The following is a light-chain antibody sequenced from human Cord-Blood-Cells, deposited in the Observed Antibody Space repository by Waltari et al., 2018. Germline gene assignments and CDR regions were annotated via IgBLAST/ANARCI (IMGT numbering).Light chain of an antibody. J-gene: IGLJ2*01. CDR1: SSDVGSYNL. Sequence: QSALTQPASVSGSPGQSITISCTGTSSDVGSYNLVSWYQQHPGKAPKLMIYEGSKRASGVSKRVSGSKSGNTASLTISGLQAEDEADYYCCSYAGSSTHVVFGGGTKLTVL. CDR2: EGS. CDR3: CSYAGSSTHVV. V-gene: IGLV2-23*01.